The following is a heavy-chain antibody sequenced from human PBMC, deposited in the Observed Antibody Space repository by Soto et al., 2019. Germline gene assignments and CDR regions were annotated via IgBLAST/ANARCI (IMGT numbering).Heavy chain of an antibody. V-gene: IGHV1-69*06. CDR3: ARERRYSYGTYNWFDP. Sequence: SVKVSCKASGGTFSSYAISWVRQAPGQGLEWMGGIIPIFGTANYAQKFQGRVTITADKSTSTAYMELSSLRSEDTAVYYCARERRYSYGTYNWFDPWGQGTLVTVSS. CDR2: IIPIFGTA. J-gene: IGHJ5*02. CDR1: GGTFSSYA. D-gene: IGHD5-18*01.